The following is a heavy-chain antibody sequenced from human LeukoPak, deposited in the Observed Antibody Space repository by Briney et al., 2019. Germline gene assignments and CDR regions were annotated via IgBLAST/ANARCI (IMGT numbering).Heavy chain of an antibody. J-gene: IGHJ6*02. V-gene: IGHV3-21*01. CDR1: GFTFSRYS. D-gene: IGHD2-2*01. CDR2: FICGSGDI. CDR3: VRGTRDYYGMDV. Sequence: AGSLRLSCEVSGFTFSRYSMNWVRQAPGKGLEWVSSFICGSGDIHCPDSLTGRFTFSRDNAKNSLYLEVNSLRAEDTAVYYCVRGTRDYYGMDVWGQGTTVTVS.